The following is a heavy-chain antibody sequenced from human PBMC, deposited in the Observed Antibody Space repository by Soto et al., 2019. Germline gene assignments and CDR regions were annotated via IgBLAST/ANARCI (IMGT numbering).Heavy chain of an antibody. Sequence: PSETLSLTCTVSGGSISSYYWSWMGQAPGKGLECIWYIYYSGSTNYNPSLKSRVTISVDTSKNQFSLKLSSVTAADTAVYYCARQSGNSYCSSTSCYHYYYYYMDVWGKGTTVTVS. CDR1: GGSISSYY. V-gene: IGHV4-59*08. D-gene: IGHD2-2*01. J-gene: IGHJ6*03. CDR3: ARQSGNSYCSSTSCYHYYYYYMDV. CDR2: IYYSGST.